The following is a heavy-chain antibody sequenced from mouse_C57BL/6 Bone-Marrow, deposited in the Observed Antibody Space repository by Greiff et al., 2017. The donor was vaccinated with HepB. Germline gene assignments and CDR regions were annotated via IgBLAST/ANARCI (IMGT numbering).Heavy chain of an antibody. Sequence: QVQLQQPGAELVRPGSSVKLSCKASGYTFPSYWMHWVKQRPIQGLEWIGNIDPSDSETHYNQKFKDKATLTVDKSSSTAYMPLSSLTSEDAAVYYCARGVITTVVAGNAMDYWGQGTSVTVSS. V-gene: IGHV1-52*01. CDR2: IDPSDSET. CDR1: GYTFPSYW. J-gene: IGHJ4*01. D-gene: IGHD1-1*01. CDR3: ARGVITTVVAGNAMDY.